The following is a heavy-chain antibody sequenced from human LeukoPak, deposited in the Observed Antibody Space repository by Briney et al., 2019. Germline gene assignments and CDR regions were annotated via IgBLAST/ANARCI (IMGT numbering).Heavy chain of an antibody. D-gene: IGHD6-19*01. V-gene: IGHV3-30-3*01. CDR1: GFTFSSYA. J-gene: IGHJ4*02. CDR3: ARVSGWVY. Sequence: PGGSLRLSCAASGFTFSSYAMHWVRQAPGKGLEWVAVISYDGSNKYYADSVKGRFTISRDNSKNTLYLQMNSLRAEDTAVYYCARVSGWVYWGQGTLVTVSS. CDR2: ISYDGSNK.